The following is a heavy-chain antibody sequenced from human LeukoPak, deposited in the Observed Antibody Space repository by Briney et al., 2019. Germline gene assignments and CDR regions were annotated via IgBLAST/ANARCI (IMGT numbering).Heavy chain of an antibody. CDR3: AKANYYGSGSLYPPPFDY. CDR1: GFTFSSYE. Sequence: PGGSLRLSCAASGFTFSSYEMNWVRQAPGKGLEWVSYISSSGSTIYYADSVKGRFTISRDNSKNTLYLQMNSLRAEDTAVYYCAKANYYGSGSLYPPPFDYWGQGTLVTISS. V-gene: IGHV3-48*03. CDR2: ISSSGSTI. D-gene: IGHD3-10*01. J-gene: IGHJ4*02.